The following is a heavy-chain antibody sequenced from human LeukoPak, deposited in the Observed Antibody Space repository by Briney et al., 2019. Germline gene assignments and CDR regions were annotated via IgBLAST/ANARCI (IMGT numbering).Heavy chain of an antibody. CDR2: IYSSGST. Sequence: PSETLSLTCSVSGGSISSYYWSWIRQPPGKGLEWIGYIYSSGSTNYNPSLKSRVTISVDTSKNQFSLKLRSATAADTAVYYCARDRHGSGSAHNFDPWGQGTLVTVSS. CDR3: ARDRHGSGSAHNFDP. J-gene: IGHJ5*02. V-gene: IGHV4-59*01. CDR1: GGSISSYY. D-gene: IGHD3-10*01.